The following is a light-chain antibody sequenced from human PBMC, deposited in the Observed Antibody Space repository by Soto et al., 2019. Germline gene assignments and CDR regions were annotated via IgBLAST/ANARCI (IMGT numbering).Light chain of an antibody. Sequence: EIVLTQSPATLSLSPGERATLSCRASQSVTSYLAWYQQKPGQVPRLLIYDTSNRATGIPARFSGSGSGTDFTLTLSSLEPEDFAVYSCQQRGNWPLTFGGGTKLETK. V-gene: IGKV3-11*01. CDR3: QQRGNWPLT. CDR1: QSVTSY. CDR2: DTS. J-gene: IGKJ4*01.